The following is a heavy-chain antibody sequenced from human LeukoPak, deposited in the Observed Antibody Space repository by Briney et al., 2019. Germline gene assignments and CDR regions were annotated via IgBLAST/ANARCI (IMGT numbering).Heavy chain of an antibody. CDR1: GFTFSSYA. D-gene: IGHD1-26*01. CDR3: VQASIGTSFH. Sequence: GGSLRLSCSASGFTFSSYAMYWVRQAPGKGLEYVSAISSNGGSTYYADSVKGRFTISRDNSKNTLYLQMSSLRAEDTAVYYCVQASIGTSFHWGQGTLVTVSS. CDR2: ISSNGGST. J-gene: IGHJ4*02. V-gene: IGHV3-64D*06.